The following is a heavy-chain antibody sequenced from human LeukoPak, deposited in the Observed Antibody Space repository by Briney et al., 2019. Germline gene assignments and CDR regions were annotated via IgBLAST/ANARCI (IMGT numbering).Heavy chain of an antibody. CDR1: GYTLTELS. D-gene: IGHD6-13*01. Sequence: VASVKVSCKVSGYTLTELSMHWVRQAPGKGLEWMGGFDPEDGETIYAQKFQGRVTMTEDTSTDTAYMELSSLRSEDTAVYYCATGTSSPDAFDIWGQGTMVTVSS. CDR3: ATGTSSPDAFDI. J-gene: IGHJ3*02. CDR2: FDPEDGET. V-gene: IGHV1-24*01.